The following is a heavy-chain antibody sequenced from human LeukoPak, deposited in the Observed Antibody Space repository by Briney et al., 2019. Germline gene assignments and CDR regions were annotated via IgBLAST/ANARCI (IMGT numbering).Heavy chain of an antibody. CDR3: ARVVSGYTYDGLDY. CDR1: GFTFSSSD. V-gene: IGHV3-30*02. CDR2: IRYDGNNK. D-gene: IGHD5-18*01. Sequence: PGGSLRLSCAASGFTFSSSDMHWVRQAPGKGLEWVAFIRYDGNNKYYADSVKGRLTITRDNSKNTLYLQMNSLRAEDTAVYYCARVVSGYTYDGLDYWGQGTLVTVSS. J-gene: IGHJ4*02.